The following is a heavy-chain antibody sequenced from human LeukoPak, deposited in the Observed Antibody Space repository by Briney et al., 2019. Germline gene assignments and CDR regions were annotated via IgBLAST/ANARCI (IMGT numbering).Heavy chain of an antibody. Sequence: ASVKVSCKASGYTFTSYYMHWVRQAPGQGPEWIGIINPSGGSTSYAQKFQGRVTMTRDTSTSTVYMELSSLRSEDTAVYYCATERPGTIFGVVPFDYWGQGTLVTVSS. V-gene: IGHV1-46*01. CDR1: GYTFTSYY. D-gene: IGHD3-3*01. J-gene: IGHJ4*02. CDR3: ATERPGTIFGVVPFDY. CDR2: INPSGGST.